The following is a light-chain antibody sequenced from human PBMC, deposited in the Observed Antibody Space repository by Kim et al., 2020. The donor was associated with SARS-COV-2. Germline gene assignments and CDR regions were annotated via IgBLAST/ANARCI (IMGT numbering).Light chain of an antibody. CDR2: AAS. CDR3: QQYGSSPLIT. Sequence: PGETPPPSCRASPRLTSNPFAWSQHTPGQGPRLLIYAASSRATGVPDRFSGSGSGTDFTLTITRLEPEDFAVYYCQQYGSSPLITFGQGTRLEIK. V-gene: IGKV3-20*01. J-gene: IGKJ5*01. CDR1: PRLTSNP.